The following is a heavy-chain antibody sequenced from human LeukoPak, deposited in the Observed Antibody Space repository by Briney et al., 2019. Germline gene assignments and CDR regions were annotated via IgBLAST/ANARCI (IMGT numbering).Heavy chain of an antibody. D-gene: IGHD3-3*01. CDR1: GFTFSSYS. V-gene: IGHV3-21*01. J-gene: IGHJ4*02. CDR3: ARVRWDSFGVVTNFDY. Sequence: GSLRLSCAASGFTFSSYSMNWVRQAPGKGLEWVSSISSSSSSYIYYADSVKGRFTISRDNAKNSLYLQMNSLRAEDTAVYYCARVRWDSFGVVTNFDYWGQGTLAPSPQ. CDR2: ISSSSSSYI.